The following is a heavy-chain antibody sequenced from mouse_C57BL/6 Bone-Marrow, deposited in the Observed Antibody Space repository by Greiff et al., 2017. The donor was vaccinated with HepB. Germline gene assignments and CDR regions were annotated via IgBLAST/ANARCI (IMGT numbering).Heavy chain of an antibody. CDR3: ASQLFFDY. CDR2: IGSGGSYT. Sequence: EVKVVESGGDLVKPGGSLKLSCAASGFTFSSYGMSWVRQTPDKRLEWVATIGSGGSYTYYPDSVKGRFTISRDNAKNTLYLQMSSLKSEDTAMYYCASQLFFDYWGQGTTLTVSS. CDR1: GFTFSSYG. V-gene: IGHV5-6*01. J-gene: IGHJ2*01.